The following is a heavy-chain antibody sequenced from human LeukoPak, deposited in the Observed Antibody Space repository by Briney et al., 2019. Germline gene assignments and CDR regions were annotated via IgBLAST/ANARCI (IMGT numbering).Heavy chain of an antibody. CDR3: AKDRITMVRGVILPATYFDY. CDR1: GFTFSSYG. J-gene: IGHJ4*02. CDR2: IRYDGSNK. D-gene: IGHD3-10*01. V-gene: IGHV3-30*02. Sequence: GGSLRLSCAASGFTFSSYGMHWVRQAPGKGLEWVAFIRYDGSNKYYADSVKGRFTISRDNSKNTLYLQMNSLRAEDTAVYYCAKDRITMVRGVILPATYFDYWGQGTLVTVSS.